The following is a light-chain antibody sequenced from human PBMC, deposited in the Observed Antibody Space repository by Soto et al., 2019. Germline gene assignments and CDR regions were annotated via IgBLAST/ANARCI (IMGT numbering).Light chain of an antibody. CDR3: QQYGYSPT. J-gene: IGKJ4*01. V-gene: IGKV3-20*01. CDR1: QSVSSN. Sequence: EIVMTQSPATLSVSPWERATLSCRASQSVSSNLAWYQQKPGQAPRLLIYAASSRATGIPDRFSGSGSGTDFTLTISRLEPEDFAVYYCQQYGYSPTFGGGTKVDIK. CDR2: AAS.